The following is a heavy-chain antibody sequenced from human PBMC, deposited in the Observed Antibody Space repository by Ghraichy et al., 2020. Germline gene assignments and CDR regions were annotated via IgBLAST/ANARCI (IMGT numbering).Heavy chain of an antibody. CDR3: AKLRKGTTIGRDY. CDR1: GFVFSSYG. CDR2: IRFDGSQN. Sequence: GESLRLSCSVSGFVFSSYGMHWVRQAPGKGLEWVAFIRFDGSQNYYADSVKGRFTISRDNSKNTLFLQMKSLRPEDTAVYYCAKLRKGTTIGRDYWGQGTLVTVSS. D-gene: IGHD1-14*01. J-gene: IGHJ4*02. V-gene: IGHV3-30*02.